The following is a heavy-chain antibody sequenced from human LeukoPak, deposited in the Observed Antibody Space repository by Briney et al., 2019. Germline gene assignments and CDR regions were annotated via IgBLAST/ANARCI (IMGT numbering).Heavy chain of an antibody. Sequence: SETLSLTCAVSGGSISSSNWWSWVRQPPGKGLEWIGEIYHSWSTNYNPSLKSRVTISVDKSKNQFSLKLSSVTAADTAVYYCARGVTGWFGELPLAPSMDVWGKGTTVTVSS. CDR3: ARGVTGWFGELPLAPSMDV. CDR2: IYHSWST. CDR1: GGSISSSNW. D-gene: IGHD3-10*01. J-gene: IGHJ6*04. V-gene: IGHV4-4*02.